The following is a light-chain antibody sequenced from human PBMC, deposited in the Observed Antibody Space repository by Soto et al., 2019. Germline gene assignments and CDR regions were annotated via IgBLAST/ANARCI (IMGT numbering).Light chain of an antibody. J-gene: IGKJ1*01. CDR2: KAS. CDR3: QHYNSYSEA. V-gene: IGKV1-5*03. CDR1: QSVGRW. Sequence: DIKMSQSPFTLSASVGDRVTITCRASQSVGRWLAWYQQRPGKPPSVLIYKASTLKSGVPSRFSGSGSGTEFTLTISSLQPDDFATYYCQHYNSYSEAFGQGTKVDIK.